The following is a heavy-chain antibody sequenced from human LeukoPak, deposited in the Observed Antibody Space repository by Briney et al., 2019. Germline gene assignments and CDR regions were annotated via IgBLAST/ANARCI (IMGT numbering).Heavy chain of an antibody. CDR1: GFTFSSYA. CDR3: AKSGGIDVVPTPYHYYYGMDV. CDR2: ISGSGGST. Sequence: GGSLRLSCAASGFTFSSYAMSWVRQAPGKGLEWVSAISGSGGSTYYADSVKGRFTISRDNSKNTLYLQMNSLRAEDTAVYYCAKSGGIDVVPTPYHYYYGMDVWGQGTTVTVSS. J-gene: IGHJ6*02. D-gene: IGHD3-10*01. V-gene: IGHV3-23*01.